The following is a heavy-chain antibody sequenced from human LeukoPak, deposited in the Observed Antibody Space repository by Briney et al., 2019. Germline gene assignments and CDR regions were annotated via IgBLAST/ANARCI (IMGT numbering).Heavy chain of an antibody. J-gene: IGHJ3*02. CDR3: ARELVVDDAFDI. CDR1: GFTFSSYS. V-gene: IGHV3-21*01. D-gene: IGHD2-15*01. Sequence: GGSLRLSCAASGFTFSSYSMNWVRQAPGKGLEWVSSISSRSTYIYHADSVKGRFTISRDNAKNSLFLQMNSLRPEDTAVYYCARELVVDDAFDIWGQGTMVTVSS. CDR2: ISSRSTYI.